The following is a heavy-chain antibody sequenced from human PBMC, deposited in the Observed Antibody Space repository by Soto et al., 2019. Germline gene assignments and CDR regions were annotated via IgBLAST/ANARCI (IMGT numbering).Heavy chain of an antibody. CDR2: ISGSGGST. J-gene: IGHJ4*02. CDR3: AKRIGVLPAAIFFDY. CDR1: GFTFSSHA. D-gene: IGHD2-2*01. V-gene: IGHV3-23*01. Sequence: GGSLRLSCAASGFTFSSHAMSWVRQAPGKGLEWVSAISGSGGSTYYADSVKGRFTISRDNSKNTLYLQMNSLRAEDTAVYYCAKRIGVLPAAIFFDYWGQGPLVTVSS.